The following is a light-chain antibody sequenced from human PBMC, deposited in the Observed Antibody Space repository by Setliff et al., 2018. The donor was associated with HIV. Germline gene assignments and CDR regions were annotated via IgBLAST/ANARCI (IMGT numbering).Light chain of an antibody. CDR3: SSYTSSSTYV. J-gene: IGLJ1*01. V-gene: IGLV2-18*02. CDR2: EVS. Sequence: QSVLTQPPSVSGSPGQSVTISCTGTSSDVGSYNHVSWYQQPPGTVPKLMIYEVSNRPSGVPDRFSGSKSGNTASLTISGLQADDEADYYCSSYTSSSTYVFGTGTKVTV. CDR1: SSDVGSYNH.